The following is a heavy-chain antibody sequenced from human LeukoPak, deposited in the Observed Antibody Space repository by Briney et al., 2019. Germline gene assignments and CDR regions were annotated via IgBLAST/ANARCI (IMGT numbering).Heavy chain of an antibody. CDR3: ARRWFGDAFDY. V-gene: IGHV4-34*01. J-gene: IGHJ4*02. D-gene: IGHD3-10*01. CDR2: INHSGST. Sequence: ASETLSLTCAVYGVSFSGYYWSWIRQSPGKGLEWIGEINHSGSTNYNPSLKSRVTISVHTSKNQFSLKLSSVTAADTAVYYCARRWFGDAFDYWGQGTLVTVSS. CDR1: GVSFSGYY.